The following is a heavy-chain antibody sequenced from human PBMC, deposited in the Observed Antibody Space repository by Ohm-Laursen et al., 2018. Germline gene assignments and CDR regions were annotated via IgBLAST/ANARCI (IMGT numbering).Heavy chain of an antibody. CDR1: GYSISSGYY. CDR3: ARGDDYGVPFQF. V-gene: IGHV4-61*01. D-gene: IGHD4/OR15-4a*01. CDR2: IYYTGST. Sequence: GTLSLTCAVSGYSISSGYYWSWIRQSPGKGLEWIGYIYYTGSTTYNPSLKSRVTISMDTSKTQFSLKLNSVTAADTAVYYCARGDDYGVPFQFWGQGTLVTVSS. J-gene: IGHJ1*01.